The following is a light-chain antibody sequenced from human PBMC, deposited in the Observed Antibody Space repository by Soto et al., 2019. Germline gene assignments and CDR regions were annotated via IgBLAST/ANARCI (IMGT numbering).Light chain of an antibody. CDR2: KAS. J-gene: IGKJ5*01. Sequence: IHMTHSPSTLSASVLYRVTITCLSSQSISSWLAWYQQKPGKAPKLLIYKASSLESGVPSRFSGSGSGTEFTLTISSLQPDDFATYYCQQYNSYSPITFGQGTRLEIK. V-gene: IGKV1-5*03. CDR1: QSISSW. CDR3: QQYNSYSPIT.